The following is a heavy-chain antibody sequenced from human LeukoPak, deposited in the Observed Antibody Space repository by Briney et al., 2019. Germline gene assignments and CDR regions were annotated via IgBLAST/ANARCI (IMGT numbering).Heavy chain of an antibody. D-gene: IGHD6-6*01. V-gene: IGHV4-59*01. CDR2: IYYSGST. Sequence: SETLSLTCTVSGGSISSYYWSWIRQPPGKGLEWIGYIYYSGSTNYNPSLKSRVTISVDTSKNQFSLKLSSVTAADTAVYYCARQEEIAARPFDYWGQGTLVTVSS. CDR1: GGSISSYY. CDR3: ARQEEIAARPFDY. J-gene: IGHJ4*02.